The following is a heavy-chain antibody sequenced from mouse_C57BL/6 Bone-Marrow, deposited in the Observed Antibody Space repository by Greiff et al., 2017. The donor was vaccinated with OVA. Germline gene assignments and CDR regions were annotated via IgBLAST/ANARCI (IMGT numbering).Heavy chain of an antibody. CDR2: IDPSDSYT. CDR3: ARSYYGNYEVLY. V-gene: IGHV1-50*01. D-gene: IGHD2-1*01. CDR1: GYTFTSYW. J-gene: IGHJ2*01. Sequence: QVQLQQPGAELVKPGASVKLSCKASGYTFTSYWMQWVKQRPGQGLEWIGEIDPSDSYTNYNQKFKGKATLTVDTSSSTAYMQLSSVTSEDSAVYYCARSYYGNYEVLYWGQGTTLTVSS.